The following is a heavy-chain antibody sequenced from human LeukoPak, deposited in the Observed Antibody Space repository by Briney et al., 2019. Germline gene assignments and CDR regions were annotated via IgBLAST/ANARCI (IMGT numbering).Heavy chain of an antibody. CDR2: ISAYNGNT. V-gene: IGHV1-18*01. CDR1: GYTFTSYG. Sequence: ASVKVSCKASGYTFTSYGISWVRQAPGQGLEWMGWISAYNGNTNYAQKLQGRVTMTTDTSTSTAYMELRSLRSDDTAVYYCAREGADCSSTSCYPYYYYYMDVWGKGTTVTVSS. J-gene: IGHJ6*03. D-gene: IGHD2-2*01. CDR3: AREGADCSSTSCYPYYYYYMDV.